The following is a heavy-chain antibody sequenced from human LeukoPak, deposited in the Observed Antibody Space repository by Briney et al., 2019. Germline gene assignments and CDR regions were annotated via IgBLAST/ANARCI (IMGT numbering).Heavy chain of an antibody. CDR1: GGSIGSSSYY. Sequence: PSETLSLTCTVSGGSIGSSSYYWGWIRQPPGKGLEWIGSIYYSGSTYYNPSLKSRVTISVDTSKNQFSLKLSSVTAADTAVYYCARHASGAKNWFDPWGQGTLVTVSS. CDR3: ARHASGAKNWFDP. J-gene: IGHJ5*02. CDR2: IYYSGST. D-gene: IGHD2-15*01. V-gene: IGHV4-39*01.